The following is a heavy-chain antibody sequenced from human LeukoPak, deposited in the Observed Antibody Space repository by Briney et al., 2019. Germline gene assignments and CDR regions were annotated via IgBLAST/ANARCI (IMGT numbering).Heavy chain of an antibody. CDR3: AKDGGYCSSTSCYGEGYFDY. J-gene: IGHJ4*02. CDR1: GFTFSSYA. Sequence: GGSLRLSCAASGFTFSSYAMGWVRQAPGKGLEWVSAISGSGGSTYYADSVKGRFTISRDNSKNTLYLQMNSLRAEDTAVYDCAKDGGYCSSTSCYGEGYFDYWGQGTLVTVSS. V-gene: IGHV3-23*01. D-gene: IGHD2-2*01. CDR2: ISGSGGST.